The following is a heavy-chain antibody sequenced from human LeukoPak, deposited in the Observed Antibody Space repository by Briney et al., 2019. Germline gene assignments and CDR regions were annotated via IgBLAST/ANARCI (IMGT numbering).Heavy chain of an antibody. D-gene: IGHD6-25*01. CDR2: IYSSGST. V-gene: IGHV4-4*07. CDR1: GGSISSYY. J-gene: IGHJ3*02. Sequence: SETLSLTCTVSGGSISSYYWSWIRQPAGKGLEWIGRIYSSGSTNYDPSLKSRVTMSVDTSKNQFSLKLSSVTAADTAVYYCARDSTQRAFDIWGQGTMVTVSS. CDR3: ARDSTQRAFDI.